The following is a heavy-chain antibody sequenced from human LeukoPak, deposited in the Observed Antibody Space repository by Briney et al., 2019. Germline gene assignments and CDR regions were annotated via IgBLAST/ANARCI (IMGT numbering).Heavy chain of an antibody. CDR3: AKGVSGSYPMDY. V-gene: IGHV3-20*04. CDR2: INWNGGST. CDR1: GFTFDDYG. Sequence: GGSLRLSCAASGFTFDDYGMSWVRQAPGKGLEWVSGINWNGGSTGYADSVKGRFTISRDNSKNTLYLQMNSLRAEDTAVYYCAKGVSGSYPMDYWGQGTLVTVSS. J-gene: IGHJ4*02. D-gene: IGHD1-26*01.